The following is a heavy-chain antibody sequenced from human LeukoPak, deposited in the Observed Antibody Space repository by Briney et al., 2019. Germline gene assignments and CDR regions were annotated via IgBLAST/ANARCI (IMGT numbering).Heavy chain of an antibody. D-gene: IGHD6-19*01. V-gene: IGHV3-23*01. CDR2: ISGSGGST. Sequence: GGSLRLSCAASGFTFSSYAMSWVRQAPGKGLEWVSAISGSGGSTYYADSVKGRFTISRDNAKNSAFLQMNSLRAEDTAVYYCARDIWLGPSVEYWGQGTLVTVSS. CDR1: GFTFSSYA. CDR3: ARDIWLGPSVEY. J-gene: IGHJ4*02.